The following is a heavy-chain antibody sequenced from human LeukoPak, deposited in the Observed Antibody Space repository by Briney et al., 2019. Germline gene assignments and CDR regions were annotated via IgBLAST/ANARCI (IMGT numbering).Heavy chain of an antibody. J-gene: IGHJ4*02. V-gene: IGHV3-33*01. CDR2: ILYDDK. Sequence: GGSLRLSCAATGFTFSSFGMHWVRQAPGRGLEWVALILYDDKYYADSVKGRFTISRDNSKNTLYLQMDSLRAEDTAVYYCARYCSGGCYSGLDYWGQGTLVTVPS. CDR3: ARYCSGGCYSGLDY. D-gene: IGHD2-15*01. CDR1: GFTFSSFG.